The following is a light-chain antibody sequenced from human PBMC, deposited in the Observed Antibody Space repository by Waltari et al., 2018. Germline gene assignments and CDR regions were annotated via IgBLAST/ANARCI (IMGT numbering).Light chain of an antibody. J-gene: IGKJ2*01. CDR2: GAS. Sequence: EIVLTQSPGTLSLSQGEGATLSCRASQSVSSSYLAWYQQKPGQAPRLLIYGASNRATDIPDRFTGSGSGTDFTLTINRLEPEDFAVYYCQQYYSIPYTFGQGTKLEIK. V-gene: IGKV3-20*01. CDR1: QSVSSSY. CDR3: QQYYSIPYT.